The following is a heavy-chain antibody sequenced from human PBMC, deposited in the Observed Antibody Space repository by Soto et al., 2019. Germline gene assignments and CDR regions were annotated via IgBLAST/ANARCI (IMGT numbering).Heavy chain of an antibody. Sequence: EVQLVESGGGLVHPGRSMRLSCVASGFTFDDHVMHCVRKLPGKGLGWVGHISWDVYSIWYGGSVRGRFTISRDNAKNTIYRQMNRLRPGDSALYYCARSLSGSTSGRVAVCGQGTTVTISS. J-gene: IGHJ6*02. CDR3: ARSLSGSTSGRVAV. V-gene: IGHV3-9*01. CDR1: GFTFDDHV. D-gene: IGHD1-26*01. CDR2: ISWDVYSI.